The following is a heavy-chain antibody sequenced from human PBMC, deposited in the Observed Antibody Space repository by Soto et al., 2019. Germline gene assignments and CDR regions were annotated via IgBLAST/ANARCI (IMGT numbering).Heavy chain of an antibody. V-gene: IGHV3-74*01. CDR1: GFTFSSYW. D-gene: IGHD3-22*01. J-gene: IGHJ1*01. Sequence: GGSLRLSCAASGFTFSSYWMHWVRQAPGKGLVWVSRINSDGSSTSYADSVKGRFTISRDNAKNTLYLQMNSLRAEDTAVYYCARDYYDSSGYYPDEYFQHWGQGTLVTVSS. CDR3: ARDYYDSSGYYPDEYFQH. CDR2: INSDGSST.